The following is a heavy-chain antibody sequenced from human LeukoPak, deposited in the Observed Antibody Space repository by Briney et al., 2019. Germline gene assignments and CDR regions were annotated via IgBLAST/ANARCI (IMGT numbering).Heavy chain of an antibody. Sequence: SETLSLTCTVSGGSISSSSCYWGWIRQPPGKGLEWIGSIYYSGSTYYNPSLKSRVTISVDTSKNQFSLKLSSVTAADTAVYYCARAYYDSSGYYYHDAFDIWGQGTMVTVSS. V-gene: IGHV4-39*01. J-gene: IGHJ3*02. CDR1: GGSISSSSCY. CDR2: IYYSGST. D-gene: IGHD3-22*01. CDR3: ARAYYDSSGYYYHDAFDI.